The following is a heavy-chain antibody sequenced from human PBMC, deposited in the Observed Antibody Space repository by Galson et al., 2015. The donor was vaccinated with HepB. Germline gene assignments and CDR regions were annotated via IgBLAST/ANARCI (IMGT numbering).Heavy chain of an antibody. Sequence: QSGAEVKKPGESLKISCKGSGYSFTSYWIGWVRQMPGKGLEWMGIIYPGDSDTRYSPSFQGQVTISADKSISTAYLQWSSLKASDTAMYYRARPGAPYYYEGVNAFDIWGQGTMVTVSS. CDR1: GYSFTSYW. CDR3: ARPGAPYYYEGVNAFDI. CDR2: IYPGDSDT. D-gene: IGHD3-22*01. V-gene: IGHV5-51*03. J-gene: IGHJ3*02.